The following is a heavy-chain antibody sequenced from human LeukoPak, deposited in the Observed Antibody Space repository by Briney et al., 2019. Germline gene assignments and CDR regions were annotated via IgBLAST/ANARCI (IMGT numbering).Heavy chain of an antibody. V-gene: IGHV5-51*01. CDR3: ARRSCSSTSCYSMPIDY. CDR2: IYPGDSDT. Sequence: GESLQISCKGSGYSFTSYWIGWVRQMPGKGLEWMGIIYPGDSDTRYSPSFQGQVTISADKSISTAYLQWSSLKASDTAMYYCARRSCSSTSCYSMPIDYWGQGTLVTVSS. J-gene: IGHJ4*02. CDR1: GYSFTSYW. D-gene: IGHD2-2*01.